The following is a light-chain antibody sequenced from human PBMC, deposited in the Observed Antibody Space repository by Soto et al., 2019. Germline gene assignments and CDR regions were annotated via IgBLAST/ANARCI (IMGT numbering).Light chain of an antibody. CDR3: AAWDDSLNGVV. V-gene: IGLV1-44*01. Sequence: QSVLTQPPSASGTPRQRITISCSGSSSNIGSNTVNWYQQIAGTAPKLLIYSNNQRPSGVPDRFSGSKSGTSASLAISGLQSEDEADFYCAAWDDSLNGVVVGGGTKLTVL. J-gene: IGLJ2*01. CDR2: SNN. CDR1: SSNIGSNT.